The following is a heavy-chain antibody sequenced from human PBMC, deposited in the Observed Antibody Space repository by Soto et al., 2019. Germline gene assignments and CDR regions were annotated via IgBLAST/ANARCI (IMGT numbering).Heavy chain of an antibody. Sequence: QVQLVESGGGVVQPGRSLRLSCAASGFTFSSYGMHWVRQAPGKGLEWVAVIWYDGSNKYYADSVKGRFTISRDKSKNTLYLQMNRLRAEYTAVYYCARVISYDSSGYYYGAIAYWGQGTLVTVSS. V-gene: IGHV3-33*01. CDR2: IWYDGSNK. CDR3: ARVISYDSSGYYYGAIAY. D-gene: IGHD3-22*01. CDR1: GFTFSSYG. J-gene: IGHJ4*02.